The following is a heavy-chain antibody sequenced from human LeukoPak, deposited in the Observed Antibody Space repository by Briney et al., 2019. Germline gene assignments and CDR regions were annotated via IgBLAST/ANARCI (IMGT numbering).Heavy chain of an antibody. CDR2: ISGSGGST. CDR3: AKSAYYDASGYYREYYFDY. CDR1: GFTFSSYA. Sequence: GGSLRLSCAASGFTFSSYAMSWVRQAPGKGLEWVSAISGSGGSTHYADSVKGRFTISRDKTKNTLYMQMNSLRAEDTAVYYCAKSAYYDASGYYREYYFDYWGQGTLVTVSS. D-gene: IGHD3-22*01. J-gene: IGHJ4*02. V-gene: IGHV3-23*01.